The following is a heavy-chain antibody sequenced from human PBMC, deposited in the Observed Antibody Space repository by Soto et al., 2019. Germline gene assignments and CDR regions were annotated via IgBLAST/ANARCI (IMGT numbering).Heavy chain of an antibody. CDR1: GFTFSSYA. J-gene: IGHJ4*02. CDR2: ISYDGSNK. Sequence: LRLSCAASGFTFSSYAMHWVRQAPGKGLEWVAVISYDGSNKYYADSVKGRFTISRDNSKNTLYLQMNSLRAEDTAVYYCARDSRYYYDSSGSFDYWGQGTLVTVSS. CDR3: ARDSRYYYDSSGSFDY. V-gene: IGHV3-30-3*01. D-gene: IGHD3-22*01.